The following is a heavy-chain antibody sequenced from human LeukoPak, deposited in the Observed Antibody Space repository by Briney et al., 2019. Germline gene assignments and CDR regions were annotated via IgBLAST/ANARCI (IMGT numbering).Heavy chain of an antibody. CDR1: GFAFGDYA. D-gene: IGHD1-1*01. V-gene: IGHV3-49*03. Sequence: PGGSLRLSCTASGFAFGDYAMSWFRQAPGKGLEWVGFIRSKAYGGTTEYAASVKGRFTISRDDSKSIAYLQMNSLKTEDTAVYYCTTDFDGTFDYWGQGTLVTVSS. CDR2: IRSKAYGGTT. CDR3: TTDFDGTFDY. J-gene: IGHJ4*02.